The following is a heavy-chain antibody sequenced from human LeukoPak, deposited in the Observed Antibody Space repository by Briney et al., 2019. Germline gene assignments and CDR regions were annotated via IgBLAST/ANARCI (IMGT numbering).Heavy chain of an antibody. CDR1: GGSISSYY. D-gene: IGHD3-22*01. Sequence: PSETLSLTCTVSGGSISSYYWSWIRQPPGKGLEWIGEINHSGSTNYNPSLKSRVTISVDTSKNQFSLKLSSVTAADTAVYYCARDGGYYYDSSGPGDAFDIWGQGTMVTVSS. V-gene: IGHV4-59*12. CDR3: ARDGGYYYDSSGPGDAFDI. J-gene: IGHJ3*02. CDR2: INHSGST.